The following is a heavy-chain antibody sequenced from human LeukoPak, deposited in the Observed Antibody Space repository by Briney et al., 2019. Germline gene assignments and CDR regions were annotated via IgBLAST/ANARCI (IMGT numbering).Heavy chain of an antibody. Sequence: GRSLRLPCAASGFAFRSCGMHWVRQAPGKGLKWVAVISYDGSSKYYADSVKGRFTISRDNAKNTLYLQMNSLRAEDTAVYYCAREIKPAAIWGQGTLVTVSS. J-gene: IGHJ4*02. CDR2: ISYDGSSK. CDR1: GFAFRSCG. V-gene: IGHV3-30*03. CDR3: AREIKPAAI. D-gene: IGHD2-2*01.